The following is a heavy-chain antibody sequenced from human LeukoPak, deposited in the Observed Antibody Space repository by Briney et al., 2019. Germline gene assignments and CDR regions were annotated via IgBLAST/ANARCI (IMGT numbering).Heavy chain of an antibody. Sequence: PGGSLRLSCAASGFSFSGYKMNWVRQAPGKGLEWVSYISTSSSSKYYADSVKGRFTISRDNSKNSLYLQMNSLRAEDTAVYYCAKDFDYYDSSGYYYPHYWGQGTLVTVSS. J-gene: IGHJ4*02. CDR2: ISTSSSSK. D-gene: IGHD3-22*01. CDR3: AKDFDYYDSSGYYYPHY. CDR1: GFSFSGYK. V-gene: IGHV3-48*04.